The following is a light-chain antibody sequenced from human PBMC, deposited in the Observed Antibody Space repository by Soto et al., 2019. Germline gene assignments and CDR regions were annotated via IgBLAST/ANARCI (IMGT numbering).Light chain of an antibody. Sequence: EIVMTQSPATMSVSPGERATLSCRASQSVSSNLAWYQQKPGQAPRPLIYGASTRAAGVPARFSGSGSGTEFTLTISSLQSEDSAVYYCQQFNNWPPMYTFGQGTKLEIK. V-gene: IGKV3-15*01. CDR1: QSVSSN. CDR3: QQFNNWPPMYT. J-gene: IGKJ2*01. CDR2: GAS.